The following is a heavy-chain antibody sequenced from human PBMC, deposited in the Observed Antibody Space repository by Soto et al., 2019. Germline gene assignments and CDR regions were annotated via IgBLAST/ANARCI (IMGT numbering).Heavy chain of an antibody. J-gene: IGHJ6*02. CDR2: IIPIFGTA. V-gene: IGHV1-69*01. CDR1: GGTFSSYA. CDR3: ARDGGYCSGGSCGYGMDV. D-gene: IGHD2-15*01. Sequence: QVQLVQSGAEVKKPGSSVKVSCKASGGTFSSYAISWVRQAPGQGLEWMGGIIPIFGTANYAQKFQGRVTLTADESTSTAYMELSSLRSEDTAVYYCARDGGYCSGGSCGYGMDVWGQGTTVTVSS.